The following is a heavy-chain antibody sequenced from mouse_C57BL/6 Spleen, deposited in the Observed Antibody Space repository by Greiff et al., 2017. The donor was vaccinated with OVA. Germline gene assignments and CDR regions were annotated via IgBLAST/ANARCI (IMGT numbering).Heavy chain of an antibody. CDR3: ARGRTFYDGYRYYFDY. V-gene: IGHV1-9*01. J-gene: IGHJ2*01. Sequence: QVQLQQSGAELMKPGASVKLSCKATGYTFTGYWIEWVKQRPGHGLEWIGEILPGSGSTNYNEKFKGKATFTADTSSNTAYMQLSSLTTEDSAFYYCARGRTFYDGYRYYFDYWGQGTTLTVSS. CDR1: GYTFTGYW. CDR2: ILPGSGST. D-gene: IGHD2-3*01.